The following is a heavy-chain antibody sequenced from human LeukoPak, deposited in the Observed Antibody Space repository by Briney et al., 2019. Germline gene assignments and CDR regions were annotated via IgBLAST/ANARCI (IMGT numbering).Heavy chain of an antibody. Sequence: GGSLRLSCVASEFTFSAYGMSWVRQAPGTGLEWVSSISGSGSSIHYKESVRGRFTISRDNSGNSIYLQMNSLRAEDTAVYYCAKGGRLHAYYYGMDVWGQGTTVTVSS. J-gene: IGHJ6*02. D-gene: IGHD4-11*01. CDR2: ISGSGSSI. V-gene: IGHV3-21*04. CDR3: AKGGRLHAYYYGMDV. CDR1: EFTFSAYG.